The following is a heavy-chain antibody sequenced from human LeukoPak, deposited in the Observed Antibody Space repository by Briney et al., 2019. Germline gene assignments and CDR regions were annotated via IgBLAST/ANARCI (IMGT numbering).Heavy chain of an antibody. Sequence: GGSLRLSCAASGFTFDDYGMSWVRQAPGKGLEWVSGINWNGGSTGYADSVKGRFTISRDNAKNSLYLQMNSLRAEDTALYYCAKEDGSGSYYNPPPYWGQGTLVTVSS. CDR2: INWNGGST. CDR3: AKEDGSGSYYNPPPY. V-gene: IGHV3-20*04. CDR1: GFTFDDYG. D-gene: IGHD3-10*01. J-gene: IGHJ4*02.